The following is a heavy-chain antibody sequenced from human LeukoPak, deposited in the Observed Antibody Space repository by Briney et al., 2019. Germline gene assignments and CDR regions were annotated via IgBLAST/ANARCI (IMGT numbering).Heavy chain of an antibody. Sequence: GGSLRLSCAASGFTVCSNYMSWVRQAPGKGLEWVSVIYSGGSTYYADSVKGRFTISRDNSKNTLYLQMNSLRAEDTAVYYCARDSSGWGYYFDYWGQGTLVTVSS. CDR3: ARDSSGWGYYFDY. CDR1: GFTVCSNY. V-gene: IGHV3-66*01. J-gene: IGHJ4*02. CDR2: IYSGGST. D-gene: IGHD6-19*01.